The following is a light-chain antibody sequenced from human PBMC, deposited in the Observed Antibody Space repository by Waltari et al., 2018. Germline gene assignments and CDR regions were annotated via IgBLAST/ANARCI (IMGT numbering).Light chain of an antibody. CDR3: QQSYSHTRT. Sequence: DIQMTQSPPSLSASAGDRVTITCRASQSISSYLNWYQQKPGIAPKLLIYAASSLQSEVPSRFSGSGSGRDFTLIISSLQPEDFATYSCQQSYSHTRTFGQGTKVEIK. CDR1: QSISSY. CDR2: AAS. V-gene: IGKV1-39*01. J-gene: IGKJ1*01.